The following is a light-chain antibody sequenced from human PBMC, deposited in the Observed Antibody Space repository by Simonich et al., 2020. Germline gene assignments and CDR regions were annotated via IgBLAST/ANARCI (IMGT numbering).Light chain of an antibody. Sequence: EIVLTQSPATLSLSPGERATLSCSASQRVSSYLAWYQQKPGQAPRLLIYDASNRATGIPARFSGSGSGTYFTLTISSMQSEDFAVYYCQQYNNWPPITFGQGTRLEIK. V-gene: IGKV3-11*01. CDR3: QQYNNWPPIT. CDR2: DAS. J-gene: IGKJ5*01. CDR1: QRVSSY.